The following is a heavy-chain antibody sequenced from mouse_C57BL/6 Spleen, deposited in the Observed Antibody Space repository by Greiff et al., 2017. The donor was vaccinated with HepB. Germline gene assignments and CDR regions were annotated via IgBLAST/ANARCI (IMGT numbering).Heavy chain of an antibody. CDR1: GYSITSGYY. V-gene: IGHV3-6*01. CDR2: IRDNGSN. J-gene: IGHJ4*01. D-gene: IGHD1-1*01. CDR3: ASHGNSFMDY. Sequence: VQLKESGPGLVKPSQSLSLTCSVTGYSITSGYYWNWIRQFPGNKLEWMGYIRDNGSNNYNPSLKNRISITRDTSKNPYFLKLKSVTTEDTATYYCASHGNSFMDYWGQGTSVTVSS.